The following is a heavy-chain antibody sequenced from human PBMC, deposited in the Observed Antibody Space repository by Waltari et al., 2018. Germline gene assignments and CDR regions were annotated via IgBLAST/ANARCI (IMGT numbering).Heavy chain of an antibody. CDR2: SIPICGTA. J-gene: IGHJ6*02. CDR3: ARTSVVAAPGYYYYYGMDV. V-gene: IGHV1-69*01. Sequence: QVQLVQSGAEVKKPGSSVKVSCKASGGTFSSYAISWVRQAPGQGLEWMGGSIPICGTANYPQKFQGRVTITADESTSPAYMELSSLRSEDTAVYYCARTSVVAAPGYYYYYGMDVWGQGTTVTVSS. D-gene: IGHD2-15*01. CDR1: GGTFSSYA.